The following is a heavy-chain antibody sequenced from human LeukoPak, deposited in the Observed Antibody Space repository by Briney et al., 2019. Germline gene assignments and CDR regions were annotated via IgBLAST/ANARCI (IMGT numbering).Heavy chain of an antibody. CDR2: IKSKTDGETA. CDR3: TTDLGTYYHGSQRLIPIDY. V-gene: IGHV3-15*01. D-gene: IGHD3-10*01. CDR1: GFTFTNAW. J-gene: IGHJ4*02. Sequence: TGGSLRLSCVDSGFTFTNAWMSWVRQAPGKGLEWIGRIKSKTDGETANYAEPVRGRFTISRDDSKSAVYLQMNSLKIEDTAVYYCTTDLGTYYHGSQRLIPIDYWGQGTLVTVSS.